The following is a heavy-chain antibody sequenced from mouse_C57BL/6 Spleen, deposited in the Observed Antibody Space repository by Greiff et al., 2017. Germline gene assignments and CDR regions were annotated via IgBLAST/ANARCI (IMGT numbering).Heavy chain of an antibody. J-gene: IGHJ2*01. V-gene: IGHV1-61*01. CDR3: ARAGDGIRQLRPRGHYFDY. CDR2: IYPSDSET. Sequence: QVQLKQPGAELVRPGSSVKLSCKASGYTFTSYWMDWVKQRPGQGLEWIGNIYPSDSETHYNQKFKDKATLTVDKSSSTAYMQLSSLTSEDSAVYYCARAGDGIRQLRPRGHYFDYWGQGTTLTVSS. CDR1: GYTFTSYW. D-gene: IGHD3-2*02.